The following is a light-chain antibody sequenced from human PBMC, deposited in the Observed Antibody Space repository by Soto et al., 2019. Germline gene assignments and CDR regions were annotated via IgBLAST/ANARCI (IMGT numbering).Light chain of an antibody. Sequence: DIQLTQSPSFLSASVGDRVTITCRASQAISSCLVWYQQKPGKAPKVLIYGASTLQSGVPSRFSGSGPGTELTLTISSLQPEDCATYFCLQLNTFPRPFGQGTRLHIK. J-gene: IGKJ5*01. V-gene: IGKV1-9*01. CDR1: QAISSC. CDR3: LQLNTFPRP. CDR2: GAS.